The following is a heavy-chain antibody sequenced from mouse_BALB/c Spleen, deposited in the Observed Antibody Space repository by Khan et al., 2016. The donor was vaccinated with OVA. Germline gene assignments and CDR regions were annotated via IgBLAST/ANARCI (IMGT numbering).Heavy chain of an antibody. CDR1: GYTFTSYT. J-gene: IGHJ3*01. D-gene: IGHD2-14*01. V-gene: IGHV1-4*01. Sequence: QVQLQQSGAELARPGASVKMSCKASGYTFTSYTMHWVRQRPGQAPEWIGHINPSNNYTNYNQNFKDKATLIVDKSSSTVYMQLSRLTSEDSAVYYGVREGAYNRSDGWFAYWGQGTLVTVSA. CDR3: VREGAYNRSDGWFAY. CDR2: INPSNNYT.